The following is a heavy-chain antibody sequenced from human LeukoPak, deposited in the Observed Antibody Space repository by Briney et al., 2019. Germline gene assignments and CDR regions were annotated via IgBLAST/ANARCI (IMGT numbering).Heavy chain of an antibody. Sequence: GASVKVSPKASGYTFTSYYIHWVRQAPGQGLEWMGIINPGGGSTSYAQKFQGRVTMTRDTSTSTVYMELSSLRSEDTAVYYCARDREWGPEDYYDGWGQGTLVTVSS. CDR3: ARDREWGPEDYYDG. V-gene: IGHV1-46*01. CDR2: INPGGGST. D-gene: IGHD3-22*01. CDR1: GYTFTSYY. J-gene: IGHJ4*02.